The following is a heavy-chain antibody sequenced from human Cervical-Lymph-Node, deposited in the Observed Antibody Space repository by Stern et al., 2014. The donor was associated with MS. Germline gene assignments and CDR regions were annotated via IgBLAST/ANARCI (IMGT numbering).Heavy chain of an antibody. J-gene: IGHJ6*02. CDR2: ISSSGSNI. V-gene: IGHV3-11*01. CDR1: GFTFSDYY. Sequence: VQLVESGGGLVKPGGSLRLSCAASGFTFSDYYMSWIRQAPGQGLEWVSYISSSGSNIYYADSLQGRLTISRDTAQNSLYLQMSSLRADDTAVYYCARAIYDYYGMDVWGQGTTVTVSS. CDR3: ARAIYDYYGMDV. D-gene: IGHD2/OR15-2a*01.